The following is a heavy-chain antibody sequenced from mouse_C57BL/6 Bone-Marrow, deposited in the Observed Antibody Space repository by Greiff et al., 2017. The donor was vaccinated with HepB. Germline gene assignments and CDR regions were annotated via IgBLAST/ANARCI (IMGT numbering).Heavy chain of an antibody. V-gene: IGHV5-15*01. CDR1: GFTFSDYG. CDR3: ARRYYGTSYWYFDV. Sequence: EVKLVESGGGLVQPGGSLKLSCAASGFTFSDYGMAWVRQAPRKGPAWVAFISTLASSIYYADTVTGRFPISRENAKNTLYLEMRSLRSEDTAMYYCARRYYGTSYWYFDVWGTGTAVTVSS. CDR2: ISTLASSI. D-gene: IGHD1-1*01. J-gene: IGHJ1*03.